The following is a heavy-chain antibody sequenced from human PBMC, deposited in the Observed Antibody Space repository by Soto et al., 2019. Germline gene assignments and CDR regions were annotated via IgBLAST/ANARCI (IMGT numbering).Heavy chain of an antibody. CDR2: ISGHNGET. CDR3: ATTDNSAWVFDK. CDR1: GYIFSNYG. V-gene: IGHV1-18*01. J-gene: IGHJ4*02. D-gene: IGHD4-4*01. Sequence: QFQLVQSEGEVKKPGASVKVPCKASGYIFSNYGISWVRQAPGQGLEWMGWISGHNGETKYAQKFQGRVTMTTDTSTNTAYLEVRGLRSGDTATYYCATTDNSAWVFDKWGQGTLVTVSS.